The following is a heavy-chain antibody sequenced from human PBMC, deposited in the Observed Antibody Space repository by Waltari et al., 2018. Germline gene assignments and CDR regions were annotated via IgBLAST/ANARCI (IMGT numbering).Heavy chain of an antibody. V-gene: IGHV4-34*01. D-gene: IGHD2-2*01. CDR3: ARVEGVVVPAAVFYYYYYYMDV. J-gene: IGHJ6*03. CDR2: INHSGST. Sequence: QVQLPQWGAGLLKPSQTLSLHCAVNGGSFSGYYWSWIRMPPGKGPEWLGEINHSGSTNSHPSSKSRVTISVATPKHQCSLMLSSVPAADTAVYYCARVEGVVVPAAVFYYYYYYMDVWGKGTTVTVSS. CDR1: GGSFSGYY.